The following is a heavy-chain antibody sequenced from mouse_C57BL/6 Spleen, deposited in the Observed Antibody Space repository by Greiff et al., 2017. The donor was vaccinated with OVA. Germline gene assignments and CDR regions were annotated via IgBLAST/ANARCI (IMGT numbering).Heavy chain of an antibody. CDR1: GYSITSGYY. Sequence: EVQVVESGPGLVKPSQSLSLTCSVTGYSITSGYYWNWIRQFPGNKLEWMGYISYDGSNNYNPSLKNRISITRDTSKNQFFLKLNSVTTEDTATYYCARSNYDYDGVWFAYWGQGTLVTVSA. CDR3: ARSNYDYDGVWFAY. CDR2: ISYDGSN. J-gene: IGHJ3*01. D-gene: IGHD2-4*01. V-gene: IGHV3-6*01.